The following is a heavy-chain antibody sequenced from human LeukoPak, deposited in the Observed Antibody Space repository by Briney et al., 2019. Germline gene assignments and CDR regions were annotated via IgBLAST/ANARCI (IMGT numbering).Heavy chain of an antibody. CDR1: GYTLSSYD. V-gene: IGHV1-8*01. D-gene: IGHD3-10*01. CDR2: INPNSLIP. J-gene: IGHJ4*02. CDR3: ARTSHGYYYGSGRDTYFDY. Sequence: ASVKVSCKASGYTLSSYDINWMRQAPGQGLEYMGWINPNSLIPGYAQKFRGRLILTMDTSISTAYMELSGLTSDDTAVYYCARTSHGYYYGSGRDTYFDYWGQGTLVTVSS.